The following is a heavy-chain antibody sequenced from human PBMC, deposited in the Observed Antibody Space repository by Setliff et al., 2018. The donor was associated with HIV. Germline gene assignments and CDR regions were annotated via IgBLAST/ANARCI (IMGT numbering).Heavy chain of an antibody. D-gene: IGHD3-22*01. Sequence: PSETLSLTCTVSGGSVSSGSYYWSWIRQPPGKGLEWIGYIYYSGSTNYNPSLKSRVTISVDTSKNQFSLKLSSVTAADTAVYHCARAVYYDSSGYYLPFDYWGQGTLVTVSS. J-gene: IGHJ4*02. CDR2: IYYSGST. V-gene: IGHV4-61*01. CDR3: ARAVYYDSSGYYLPFDY. CDR1: GGSVSSGSYY.